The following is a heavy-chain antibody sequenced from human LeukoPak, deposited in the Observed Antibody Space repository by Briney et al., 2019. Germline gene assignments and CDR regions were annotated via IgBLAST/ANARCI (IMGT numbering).Heavy chain of an antibody. J-gene: IGHJ5*02. D-gene: IGHD3-3*01. Sequence: SETLSLTCTVSGGSISSGGYYWSWLRQHPGKGLEWIGYIYYSGSTYYNPSLKSRVTISVDTSKNQFSLKLSSVTAADTAVYYCARLAYDFWSGYYTNWFDPWGQGTLVTVSS. CDR3: ARLAYDFWSGYYTNWFDP. CDR2: IYYSGST. V-gene: IGHV4-31*03. CDR1: GGSISSGGYY.